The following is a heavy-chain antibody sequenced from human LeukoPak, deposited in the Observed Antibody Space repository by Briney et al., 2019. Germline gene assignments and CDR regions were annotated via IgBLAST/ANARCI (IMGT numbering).Heavy chain of an antibody. CDR2: ISYDGSKK. D-gene: IGHD3-10*01. V-gene: IGHV3-30*05. Sequence: GGSLRLSCAASGFTFSDYYMSWIRQAPGKGLEWVAEISYDGSKKHYANSVKGRFTISRDNSKNTLYLQMNSLRAEGSAVYYCARDYGSGSYWSFYYYYGMDVWGQGTTVTVSS. CDR3: ARDYGSGSYWSFYYYYGMDV. J-gene: IGHJ6*02. CDR1: GFTFSDYY.